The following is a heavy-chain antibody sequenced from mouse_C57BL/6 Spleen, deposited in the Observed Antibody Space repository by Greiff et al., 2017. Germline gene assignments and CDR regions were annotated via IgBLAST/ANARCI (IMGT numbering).Heavy chain of an antibody. CDR1: GYAFTNYL. CDR3: AREAVVAHYAMDY. V-gene: IGHV1-54*01. D-gene: IGHD1-1*01. Sequence: QVQLQQSGAELVRPGTSVKVSCKASGYAFTNYLLEWVKQRPGQGLEWIGVINPGSGGTNYNEKFKGKATLTADKSSSTAFMQRSSLTSEDSAVYFCAREAVVAHYAMDYWGQGTSVTVSS. CDR2: INPGSGGT. J-gene: IGHJ4*01.